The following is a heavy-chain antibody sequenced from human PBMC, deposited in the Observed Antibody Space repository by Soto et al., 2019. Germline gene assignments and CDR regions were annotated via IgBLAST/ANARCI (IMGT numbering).Heavy chain of an antibody. V-gene: IGHV4-31*03. D-gene: IGHD5-18*01. CDR3: ARAPNVGDTAMALDY. J-gene: IGHJ4*02. CDR2: IYYSGST. CDR1: GGSISSGGYY. Sequence: LSLTCTVSGGSISSGGYYWSWIRQHPGKGLEWIGYIYYSGSTYYNPSLKSRVTISVDTSKNQFSLKLSSVTAADTAVYYCARAPNVGDTAMALDYWGQGTLVTVSS.